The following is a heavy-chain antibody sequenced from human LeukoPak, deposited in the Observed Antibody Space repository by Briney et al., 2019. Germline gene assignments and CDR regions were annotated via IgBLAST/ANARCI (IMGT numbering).Heavy chain of an antibody. CDR1: GYTFTGYY. CDR2: INPNSGGT. Sequence: ASVTVSCKASGYTFTGYYMRWVRQAPGQGLEWMGWINPNSGGTNYAQKFQGTVTMTSDTSISTAYMELSRLRSDDTAVYYCARDDNYYGSGIHYYMDVWGKGTTVTVSS. V-gene: IGHV1-2*02. D-gene: IGHD3-10*01. J-gene: IGHJ6*03. CDR3: ARDDNYYGSGIHYYMDV.